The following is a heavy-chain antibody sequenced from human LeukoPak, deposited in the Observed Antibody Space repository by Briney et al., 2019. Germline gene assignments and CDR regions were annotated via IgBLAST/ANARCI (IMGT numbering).Heavy chain of an antibody. CDR2: INPNSGGT. J-gene: IGHJ4*02. CDR1: GYTFTGYY. Sequence: ASLKVSCKASGYTFTGYYMHWVRQAPGQGLEWMGWINPNSGGTNYAQKFQGRVTMTRDTSISTAYMELSRLRSDDTAVYYCARESAIAAALDYWGQGTLVTVSS. CDR3: ARESAIAAALDY. V-gene: IGHV1-2*02. D-gene: IGHD6-13*01.